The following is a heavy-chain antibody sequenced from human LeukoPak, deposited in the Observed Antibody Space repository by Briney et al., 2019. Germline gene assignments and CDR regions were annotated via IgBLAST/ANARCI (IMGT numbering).Heavy chain of an antibody. J-gene: IGHJ4*02. V-gene: IGHV4-28*01. CDR3: ARKENVYYYFDY. Sequence: SDTVSLTCAVSGYSITSSSWWGWIRQPPGKGLEWIGYIYHSGTTYYNPSLQSRVTMSVDTSKNQFSLKLSSVTAVDTAVYYCARKENVYYYFDYWGQGTLVTVSS. CDR2: IYHSGTT. D-gene: IGHD3-10*01. CDR1: GYSITSSSW.